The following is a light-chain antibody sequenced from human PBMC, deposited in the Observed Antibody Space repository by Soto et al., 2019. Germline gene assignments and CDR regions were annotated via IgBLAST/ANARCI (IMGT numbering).Light chain of an antibody. CDR1: QSLVHSDGNTY. CDR2: KVS. CDR3: MQGTHWPLT. Sequence: DVVVTQSPLSLPVSLGQPASISCRSSQSLVHSDGNTYLSWFQQRPGQSPRRLIYKVSNRDSGVPDRFSGSGSGTDFTLKISRVEAEDVGIYYCMQGTHWPLTFGQGTRLEIK. V-gene: IGKV2-30*02. J-gene: IGKJ5*01.